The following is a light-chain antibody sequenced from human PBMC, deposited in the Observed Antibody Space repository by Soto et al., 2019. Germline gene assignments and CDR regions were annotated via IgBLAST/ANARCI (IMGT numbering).Light chain of an antibody. CDR2: EVS. Sequence: SVLTQPASVSGSPGQSIALSCTGNSNYVGAYDYVSWYQQHPDKAPKLIIYEVSHRPAGVSNRFSASKYVNTATLTISGLQTEDEADYYCASHTTSNTRVFGTGTKVTVL. CDR1: SNYVGAYDY. V-gene: IGLV2-14*03. J-gene: IGLJ1*01. CDR3: ASHTTSNTRV.